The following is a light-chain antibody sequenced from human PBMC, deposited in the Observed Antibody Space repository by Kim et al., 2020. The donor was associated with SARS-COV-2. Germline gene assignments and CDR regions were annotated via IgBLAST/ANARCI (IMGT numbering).Light chain of an antibody. CDR2: KAS. CDR1: QDIYNS. CDR3: QELSSHSRT. V-gene: IGKV1-5*03. J-gene: IGKJ1*01. Sequence: ASVGDRVTITCRASQDIYNSLAWYQQKPGKAPNFLIYKASILESGVPSRFSGSGSGTEFTLTINSLQPDDLATYYSQELSSHSRTFGQGTKVDIK.